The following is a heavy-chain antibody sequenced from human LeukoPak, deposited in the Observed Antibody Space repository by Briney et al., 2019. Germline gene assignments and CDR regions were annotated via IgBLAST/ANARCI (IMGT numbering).Heavy chain of an antibody. CDR3: ARGRGITWSVRSYGLDV. V-gene: IGHV3-66*01. CDR1: GFSVTNNY. CDR2: IYSGGDK. Sequence: PGGSLRFSGAASGFSVTNNYMSWVRQAPGKELEWVPHIYSGGDKHYAESVKGRFTISRDDSKNTLDLQMNTLRGEDTAVYYCARGRGITWSVRSYGLDVWGQGTTVIVSS. J-gene: IGHJ6*02. D-gene: IGHD3-10*01.